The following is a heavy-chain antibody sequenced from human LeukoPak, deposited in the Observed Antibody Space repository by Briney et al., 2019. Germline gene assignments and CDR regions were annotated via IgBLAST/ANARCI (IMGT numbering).Heavy chain of an antibody. CDR1: GYSFTSYG. V-gene: IGHV1-18*01. D-gene: IGHD2-8*01. Sequence: GASVNVSCKASGYSFTSYGISWVRQAPGQGLEWMGWISAYSGNTNYADNLQGRLTMTTDTSTSTAHMELRSLRSDDTAVYYCAGSLGYCTSNVCYLKYWGQGTLVTVSS. CDR3: AGSLGYCTSNVCYLKY. J-gene: IGHJ4*02. CDR2: ISAYSGNT.